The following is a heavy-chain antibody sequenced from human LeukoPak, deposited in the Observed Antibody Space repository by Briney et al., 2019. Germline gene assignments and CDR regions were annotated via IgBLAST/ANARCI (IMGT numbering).Heavy chain of an antibody. V-gene: IGHV4-59*12. Sequence: SETLSLTCTVSGGSISSYYWSWIRQPPGKGLEWIGYIYYSGSTYYNPSLKSRVTISVDTSKNQFSLKLSSVTAADTAVYYCARVMVRGVNSAFDIWGQGTMVTVSS. D-gene: IGHD3-10*01. J-gene: IGHJ3*02. CDR2: IYYSGST. CDR1: GGSISSYY. CDR3: ARVMVRGVNSAFDI.